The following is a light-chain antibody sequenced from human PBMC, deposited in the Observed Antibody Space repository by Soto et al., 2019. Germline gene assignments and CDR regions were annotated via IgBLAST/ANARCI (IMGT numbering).Light chain of an antibody. CDR1: XNDVGGSNY. CDR2: DVT. CDR3: CSYAGTYTNGNV. Sequence: QSVLTQPRSVSGSPGQSVAISCTGXXNDVGGSNYVSWYQQHPGKAPKVIIFDVTRRPSGVPDRFSGSKSGNTASLTISGLQAEDDADYYCCSYAGTYTNGNVFGTGTTVTVL. J-gene: IGLJ1*01. V-gene: IGLV2-11*01.